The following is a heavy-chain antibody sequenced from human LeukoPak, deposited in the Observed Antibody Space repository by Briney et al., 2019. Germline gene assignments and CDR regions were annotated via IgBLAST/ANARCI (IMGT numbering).Heavy chain of an antibody. J-gene: IGHJ5*02. V-gene: IGHV3-23*01. CDR2: ISGSGGST. CDR1: GFTFSSYA. D-gene: IGHD3-22*01. CDR3: ADTKDYYDSSGYSNWFDP. Sequence: GGSLRLSCAASGFTFSSYAMSWVRQAPGKGLEWVSAISGSGGSTYYADSVKGRFTISRDNSKNTLYLQMNSLRAEDTAVYYCADTKDYYDSSGYSNWFDPWGQGALVTVSS.